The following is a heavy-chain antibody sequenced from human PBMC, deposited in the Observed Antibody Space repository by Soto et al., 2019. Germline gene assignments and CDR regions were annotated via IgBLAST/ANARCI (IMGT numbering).Heavy chain of an antibody. V-gene: IGHV4-34*01. CDR3: ARTGCGSSSCRPNCDN. J-gene: IGHJ4*02. CDR2: INHSGST. Sequence: QVQLQQWGAGLLKPSETLSLTCAVYGGSFSGYYWSWLRQPPGKGLEWIGEINHSGSTNYNPSLKRRVTRSVETSKNQFALRLSSVTAADTAVYYCARTGCGSSSCRPNCDNWGQGTLVTVSS. D-gene: IGHD2-15*01. CDR1: GGSFSGYY.